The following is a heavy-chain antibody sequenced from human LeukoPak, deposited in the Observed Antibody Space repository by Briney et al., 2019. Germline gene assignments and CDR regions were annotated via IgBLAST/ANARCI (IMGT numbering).Heavy chain of an antibody. CDR3: AKWGYCSSTSCSTDAFDI. Sequence: GGSLRLSCAASGFTFSSYAMSWVRQAPGKGLEWVSSISGSGGSTYYADSVKGRFTISRDSSINTLSLQMNSLRAEDTAVYYCAKWGYCSSTSCSTDAFDIWGQGTMVTVSS. CDR2: ISGSGGST. CDR1: GFTFSSYA. V-gene: IGHV3-23*01. D-gene: IGHD2-2*01. J-gene: IGHJ3*02.